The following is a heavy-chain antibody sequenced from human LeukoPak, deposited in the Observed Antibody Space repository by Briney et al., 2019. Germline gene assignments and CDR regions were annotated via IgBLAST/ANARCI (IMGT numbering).Heavy chain of an antibody. CDR2: IHHSGRT. CDR3: VWVDGDGVG. J-gene: IGHJ4*02. D-gene: IGHD4-17*01. Sequence: KGQEWIGEIHHSGRTNYIPSLKSRVSLSIDKSKNQYSLKVISVTAADTAVYYCVWVDGDGVGWGPGTLVTVSS. V-gene: IGHV4-4*02.